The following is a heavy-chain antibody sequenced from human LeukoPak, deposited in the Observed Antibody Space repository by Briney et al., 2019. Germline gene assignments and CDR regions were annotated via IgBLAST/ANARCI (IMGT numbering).Heavy chain of an antibody. CDR1: GGSFSGYS. V-gene: IGHV4-30-2*01. CDR3: ASGGYSYGFDY. D-gene: IGHD5-18*01. J-gene: IGHJ4*02. Sequence: SETLSLTCAVYGGSFSGYSWSWIRQPPGKGLEWIGYIYHNGNTYYSPSLKSRVTISVDRSKNQLSLKLSSVTAADTAMYYCASGGYSYGFDYWGQGTLVTVS. CDR2: IYHNGNT.